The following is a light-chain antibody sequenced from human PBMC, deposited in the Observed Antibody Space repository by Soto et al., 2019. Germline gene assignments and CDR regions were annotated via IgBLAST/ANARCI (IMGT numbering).Light chain of an antibody. CDR1: SSDVGGYKY. V-gene: IGLV2-14*01. CDR2: EVS. J-gene: IGLJ1*01. CDR3: SSYTSSSTPYV. Sequence: QSALTQPASVSGSPGQSITISCTGTSSDVGGYKYVSWYQQHPGKAPKLMIYEVSNRPSGVSNRFSGSKSGNTASLTISGLQAADEADYYCSSYTSSSTPYVFGTGTKVTVL.